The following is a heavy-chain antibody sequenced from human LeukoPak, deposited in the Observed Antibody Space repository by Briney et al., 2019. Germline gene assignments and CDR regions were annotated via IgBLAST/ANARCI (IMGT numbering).Heavy chain of an antibody. J-gene: IGHJ5*02. D-gene: IGHD3-3*01. CDR1: GYTFTSYG. V-gene: IGHV1-18*01. CDR2: ISAYNGNT. Sequence: ASVKVSCKXSGYTFTSYGISWVRQAPGQGLEWMGWISAYNGNTNYSQKLQGRVTMTTDTSTSTAYMELRSLRSDDTAVYYCARDITIFESGFDPWGQGTLVTVSS. CDR3: ARDITIFESGFDP.